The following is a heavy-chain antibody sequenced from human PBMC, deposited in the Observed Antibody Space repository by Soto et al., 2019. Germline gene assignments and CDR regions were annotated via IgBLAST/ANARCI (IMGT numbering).Heavy chain of an antibody. CDR1: SYTFTSYG. Sequence: ASVKVSCKASSYTFTSYGISWVRQAPGQGLEWMGWISAYNGNTNYAQKFRGRVTMTTDTSTNTAYMELRSLRSDDTAVYYCARDVVFLCTSTRCIPNYFGPWGQGTPVTVSS. J-gene: IGHJ5*02. CDR3: ARDVVFLCTSTRCIPNYFGP. D-gene: IGHD1-7*01. CDR2: ISAYNGNT. V-gene: IGHV1-18*01.